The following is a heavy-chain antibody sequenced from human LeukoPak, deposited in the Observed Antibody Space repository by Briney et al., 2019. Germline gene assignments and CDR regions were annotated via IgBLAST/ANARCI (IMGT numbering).Heavy chain of an antibody. J-gene: IGHJ3*02. D-gene: IGHD3-10*01. CDR1: GFTFSSYG. CDR3: ARDPGDYYGSGSSDAFDI. V-gene: IGHV3-33*01. Sequence: PGGSLRLACAASGFTFSSYGMHWVRQAPGKGREWVAVIWYDGSNKYYADSVKGRFTISRDNSKNTLYLQMNSLRAEDTTVYYCARDPGDYYGSGSSDAFDIWGQGTMVTVSS. CDR2: IWYDGSNK.